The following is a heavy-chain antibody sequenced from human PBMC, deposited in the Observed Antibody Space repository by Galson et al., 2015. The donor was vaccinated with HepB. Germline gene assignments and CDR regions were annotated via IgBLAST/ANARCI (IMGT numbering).Heavy chain of an antibody. D-gene: IGHD3-10*01. CDR2: IWYDGSNK. CDR3: ARDYYGSFDAFDI. J-gene: IGHJ3*02. V-gene: IGHV3-33*08. Sequence: SLRLSCAASGFTFSSYGMHWVRQAPGKGLEWVEVIWYDGSNKYYADSVKGRFTISRDNSKNTLYLQMNSLRAEDTAVYCCARDYYGSFDAFDIWGQGTMVTVSS. CDR1: GFTFSSYG.